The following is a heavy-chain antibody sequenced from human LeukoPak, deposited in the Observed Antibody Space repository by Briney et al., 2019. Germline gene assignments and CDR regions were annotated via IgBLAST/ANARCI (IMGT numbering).Heavy chain of an antibody. CDR3: AKYYYDSSGYYDAAPLDS. V-gene: IGHV3-23*01. CDR2: ISDIGYTT. J-gene: IGHJ4*02. Sequence: GGSLSLPCAASGFNFSTYAMSWVRQAPGKGLEWVSSISDIGYTTYYADSVRGRFTISRDNSKNTVYLQMIGLRAEDTAVYFCAKYYYDSSGYYDAAPLDSWGQGTLVTVFS. CDR1: GFNFSTYA. D-gene: IGHD3-22*01.